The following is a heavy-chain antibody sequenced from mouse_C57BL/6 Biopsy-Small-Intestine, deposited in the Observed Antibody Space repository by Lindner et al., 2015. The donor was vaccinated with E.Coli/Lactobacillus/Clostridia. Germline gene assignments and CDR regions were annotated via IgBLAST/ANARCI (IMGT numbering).Heavy chain of an antibody. V-gene: IGHV1-81*01. CDR3: ARDKFVPGELLY. CDR2: IVPDGSTA. CDR1: GGSFTGYT. J-gene: IGHJ4*01. D-gene: IGHD1-1*01. Sequence: SVKVSCKASGGSFTGYTISWVRQVPGQGLEWMGGIVPDGSTANYAQKFQDRVTITADESTSTAYMELSSLTSEDTALYFCARDKFVPGELLYWGQGTLVTVSS.